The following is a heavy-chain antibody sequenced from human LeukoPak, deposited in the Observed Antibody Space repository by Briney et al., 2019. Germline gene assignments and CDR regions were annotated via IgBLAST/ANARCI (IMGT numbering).Heavy chain of an antibody. D-gene: IGHD3-22*01. V-gene: IGHV1-18*01. Sequence: ASVKVSCKASGYTFTSYGINWVRQAPGQGLEWMGRISAYNGNTNYAPKLQGRVTMTTDTSTSTAYMELRSLRYDDTAVYYCARETSAYYSADYWGQGTLVTVSS. J-gene: IGHJ4*02. CDR1: GYTFTSYG. CDR2: ISAYNGNT. CDR3: ARETSAYYSADY.